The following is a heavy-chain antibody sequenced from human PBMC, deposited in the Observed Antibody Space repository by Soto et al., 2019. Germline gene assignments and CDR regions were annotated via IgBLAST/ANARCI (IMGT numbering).Heavy chain of an antibody. CDR1: GFTFSSYS. CDR2: ISSSSRYI. D-gene: IGHD2-15*01. J-gene: IGHJ4*02. CDR3: ASGGPQMVATYY. Sequence: EVQLVESGGGLVKPGGSLRLSCAASGFTFSSYSMNWVRQAPGKGLEWVSSISSSSRYIYYADSVKGRFTISRDNAKNSLYLQMNSLRAEDTAVSYFASGGPQMVATYYWGQGTLVTVSS. V-gene: IGHV3-21*01.